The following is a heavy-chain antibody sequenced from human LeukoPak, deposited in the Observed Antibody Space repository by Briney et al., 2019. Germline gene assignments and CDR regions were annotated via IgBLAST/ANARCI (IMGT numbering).Heavy chain of an antibody. CDR2: MNPNSGNT. D-gene: IGHD3-10*01. Sequence: ASVKVSCKASGYTFTSYDINWVRQATGQGLEWMGWMNPNSGNTGYAQKFQGRVTMTRNTSISTAYMELSSLRSEDTAVYYCARGNSLYYYGLGSYLGTSNYYGMDVWGQGTTVTVSS. V-gene: IGHV1-8*01. CDR1: GYTFTSYD. J-gene: IGHJ6*02. CDR3: ARGNSLYYYGLGSYLGTSNYYGMDV.